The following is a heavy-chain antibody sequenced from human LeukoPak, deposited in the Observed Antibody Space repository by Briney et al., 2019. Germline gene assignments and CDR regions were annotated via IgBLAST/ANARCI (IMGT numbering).Heavy chain of an antibody. J-gene: IGHJ6*03. CDR3: ARDGIYMDV. D-gene: IGHD1-14*01. CDR2: IYYSGST. CDR1: GGSISSSSYY. V-gene: IGHV4-39*07. Sequence: SETLSLTCTVSGGSISSSSYYWGWIRQPPGKGLEWIGGIYYSGSTYYNPSLKSRVTISVDTSKNQFSLKLSSVTAADTAVYYCARDGIYMDVWGKGTTVTVSS.